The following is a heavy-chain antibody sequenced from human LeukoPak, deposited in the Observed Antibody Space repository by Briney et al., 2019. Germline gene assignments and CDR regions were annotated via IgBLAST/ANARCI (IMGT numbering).Heavy chain of an antibody. CDR3: ARDYRSIVGADTRDAFDI. CDR2: INPSGGST. J-gene: IGHJ3*02. CDR1: GYTFTSYY. V-gene: IGHV1-46*01. Sequence: ASVKVSCKASGYTFTSYYMHWVRQAPGQGLEWMGIINPSGGSTSYAQKFQGRVTMTRDTSTSTVYMEQSSLRSEDTAVYYCARDYRSIVGADTRDAFDIWGQGTMVTVSS. D-gene: IGHD1-26*01.